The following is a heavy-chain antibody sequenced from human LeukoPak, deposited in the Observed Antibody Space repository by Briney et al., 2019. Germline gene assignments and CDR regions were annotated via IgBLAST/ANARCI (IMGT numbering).Heavy chain of an antibody. J-gene: IGHJ4*02. CDR2: ISSSSSYT. CDR1: GFTFSDYY. D-gene: IGHD3-22*01. Sequence: GGSLRLSCAASGFTFSDYYMSWIRQAPGKGLEWVSYISSSSSYTNYADSVKGRFTISRDNAKNSLYLQMNSLRAEDTAVYYCARDLRPRDSSGYYYWGQGTLVTVSS. V-gene: IGHV3-11*06. CDR3: ARDLRPRDSSGYYY.